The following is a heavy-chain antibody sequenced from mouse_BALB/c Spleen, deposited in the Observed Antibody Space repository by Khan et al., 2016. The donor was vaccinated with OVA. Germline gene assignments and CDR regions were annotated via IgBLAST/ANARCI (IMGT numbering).Heavy chain of an antibody. V-gene: IGHV9-3-1*01. J-gene: IGHJ4*01. D-gene: IGHD2-14*01. CDR3: ARVGYNGTMDC. CDR1: GFTFTNYG. Sequence: QVQLKQSGPELKKPGETVQISCKASGFTFTNYGMNWVKQAPGKGLKWMGWINTYTGEPTFADDFKGRFAFSLKTSASTAYLQINSLKNEETATYYCARVGYNGTMDCWGQGTSVTVSS. CDR2: INTYTGEP.